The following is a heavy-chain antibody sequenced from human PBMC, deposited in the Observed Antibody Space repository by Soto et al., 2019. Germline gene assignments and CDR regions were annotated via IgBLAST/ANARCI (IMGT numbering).Heavy chain of an antibody. V-gene: IGHV3-74*01. CDR1: GLTFNRYW. J-gene: IGHJ5*02. D-gene: IGHD2-15*01. CDR2: INTDGSNT. Sequence: GSLRLSCAASGLTFNRYWMHWVRHAPGKGLVWVSHINTDGSNTNYADSVKGRFTISRDNAKSTLFLQMNSLRDEDTAVYYCAREFCSGGNCYTYYFDPWGQGIPVTVS. CDR3: AREFCSGGNCYTYYFDP.